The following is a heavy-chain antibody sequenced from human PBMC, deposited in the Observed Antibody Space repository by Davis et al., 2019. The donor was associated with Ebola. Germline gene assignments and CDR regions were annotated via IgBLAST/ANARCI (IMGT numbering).Heavy chain of an antibody. CDR3: ASYYDSSGYFHYYYYYMDV. D-gene: IGHD3-22*01. J-gene: IGHJ6*03. CDR1: GGSFSGYY. V-gene: IGHV4-59*12. CDR2: IYYSGST. Sequence: PSETLSLTCAVYGGSFSGYYWSWIRQPPGKGLEWIGYIYYSGSTNYNPSLKSRVTISVDTSKNQFSLKLSSVTVADTAVYYCASYYDSSGYFHYYYYYMDVWGKGTTVTVSS.